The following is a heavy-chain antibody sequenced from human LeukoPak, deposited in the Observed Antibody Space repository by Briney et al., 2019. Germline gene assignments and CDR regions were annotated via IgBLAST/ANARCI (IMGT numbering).Heavy chain of an antibody. CDR1: GYTFTSYD. CDR3: ARGPLVRLPSSFDP. V-gene: IGHV1-8*01. J-gene: IGHJ5*02. D-gene: IGHD3-16*02. CDR2: MNPNSGNT. Sequence: GASVNVSCTASGYTFTSYDINWVRQATGQGLEWMGWMNPNSGNTGSAQRFQGRITMTRDTSISTAYMELSSLRSEDTAVYYCARGPLVRLPSSFDPWGQGTLVTVSS.